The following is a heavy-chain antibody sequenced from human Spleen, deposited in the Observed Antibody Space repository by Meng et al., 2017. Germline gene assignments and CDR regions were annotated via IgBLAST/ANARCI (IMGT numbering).Heavy chain of an antibody. D-gene: IGHD6-19*01. CDR2: IHYNGQT. V-gene: IGHV4-39*01. Sequence: QLQLQESGPGLVKPSETLSLTCTVSGGSISSSSYYWGWIRQPPGKGLEWIGTIHYNGQTYYTPSLKSRVTVSIDTSANQFHLTLTSVTAADTAVYYCVRSSGWVKTGFDPWGQGTLVTVSS. CDR1: GGSISSSSYY. CDR3: VRSSGWVKTGFDP. J-gene: IGHJ5*02.